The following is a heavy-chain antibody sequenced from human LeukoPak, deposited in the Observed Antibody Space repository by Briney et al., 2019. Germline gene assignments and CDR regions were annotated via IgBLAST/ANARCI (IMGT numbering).Heavy chain of an antibody. J-gene: IGHJ4*02. Sequence: PSETLSLTCTVSGGSISSYYWSWIRQPPGKGLEWIGYIYYSGSTNYNPSLKGRVTISVDTSKNQFSLKLSSVTAAGTAVYYCARGAAAGTPPLDYWGQGTLVTVSS. CDR1: GGSISSYY. CDR2: IYYSGST. V-gene: IGHV4-59*01. CDR3: ARGAAAGTPPLDY. D-gene: IGHD6-13*01.